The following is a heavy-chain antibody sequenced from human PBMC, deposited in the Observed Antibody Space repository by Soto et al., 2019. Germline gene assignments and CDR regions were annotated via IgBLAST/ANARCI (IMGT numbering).Heavy chain of an antibody. CDR1: GDSVSSNSAG. V-gene: IGHV6-1*01. J-gene: IGHJ4*02. CDR2: TYYRSKWYY. Sequence: PSQTLSLICAITGDSVSSNSAGWSWVRQSPSRGLEWLGRTYYRSKWYYEYAVSVRGRITINPDTSKNQYSLQLNSVTPEDTAVYFCARLPRDCNKTSCYYADHWGQGTSVTVSS. D-gene: IGHD3-22*01. CDR3: ARLPRDCNKTSCYYADH.